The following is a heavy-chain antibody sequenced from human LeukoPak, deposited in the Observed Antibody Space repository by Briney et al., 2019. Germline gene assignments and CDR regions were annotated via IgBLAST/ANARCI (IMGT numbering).Heavy chain of an antibody. CDR2: ISGSGGST. CDR1: GFTFSSYA. D-gene: IGHD6-6*01. J-gene: IGHJ5*02. V-gene: IGHV3-23*01. CDR3: AKVSDSSSTNWFDP. Sequence: GSLRLSCAASGFTFSSYAMSWVRQAPGKGLEWVSAISGSGGSTYYAVSVKGQFTISRDNSKNTLYLQMNSLRAEDTAVYYCAKVSDSSSTNWFDPWGQGTLVTVSS.